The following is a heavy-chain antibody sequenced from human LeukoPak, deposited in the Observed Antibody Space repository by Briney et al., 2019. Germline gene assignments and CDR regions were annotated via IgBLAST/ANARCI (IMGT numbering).Heavy chain of an antibody. J-gene: IGHJ4*02. V-gene: IGHV3-23*01. CDR2: ISGSGGST. Sequence: GGSLRLSCAASGFTFSGYSMHWVRQAPGKGLEWVSAISGSGGSTYYADSVKGRFTISRDNSKNTLYLQMNSLRAEDTAVYYCARPPIAVAGYYFDYWGQGTLVTVSS. CDR1: GFTFSGYS. CDR3: ARPPIAVAGYYFDY. D-gene: IGHD6-19*01.